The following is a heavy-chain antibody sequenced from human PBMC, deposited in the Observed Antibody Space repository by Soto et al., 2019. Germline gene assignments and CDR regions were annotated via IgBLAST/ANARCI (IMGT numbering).Heavy chain of an antibody. CDR2: IIPIFGTA. CDR3: ARRVRLGVAANWFDP. J-gene: IGHJ5*02. Sequence: GASVKVSCKASGGTFSSYAISWVRQAPGQGLEWMGGIIPIFGTANYAQKFQGRVTITADGSTSTAYMELSSLRSEDTAVYYCARRVRLGVAANWFDPWGQGTLVTVSS. D-gene: IGHD2-15*01. V-gene: IGHV1-69*13. CDR1: GGTFSSYA.